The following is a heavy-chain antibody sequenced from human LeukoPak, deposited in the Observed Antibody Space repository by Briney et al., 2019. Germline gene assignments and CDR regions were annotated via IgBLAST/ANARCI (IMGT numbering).Heavy chain of an antibody. J-gene: IGHJ4*02. CDR1: GGSISGYY. CDR3: ARITYYYDSSGYIFDY. D-gene: IGHD3-22*01. Sequence: SETLSLTCTVSGGSISGYYWSWIRQPPGKGLEWIGYIYYSGSTNYNPSLKSRVTISVDTSKNQFSLKLSSVTAADTAVYYCARITYYYDSSGYIFDYWGQGTLVTVSS. CDR2: IYYSGST. V-gene: IGHV4-59*08.